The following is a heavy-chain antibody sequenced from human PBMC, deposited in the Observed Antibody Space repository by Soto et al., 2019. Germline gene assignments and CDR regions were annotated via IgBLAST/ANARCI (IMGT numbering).Heavy chain of an antibody. CDR3: ARDPVVLGYYSGGSCFGENLD. D-gene: IGHD2-15*01. J-gene: IGHJ4*02. CDR1: GYTFTSYG. CDR2: ISAYNGNT. Sequence: GASVKVSCKASGYTFTSYGISWVRQAPGQGLEWMGWISAYNGNTNYAQKLQGRVTMTTDTSTSTAYMELRSLRSGDTAVYYCARDPVVLGYYSGGSCFGENLDWGQGTLVTVSP. V-gene: IGHV1-18*01.